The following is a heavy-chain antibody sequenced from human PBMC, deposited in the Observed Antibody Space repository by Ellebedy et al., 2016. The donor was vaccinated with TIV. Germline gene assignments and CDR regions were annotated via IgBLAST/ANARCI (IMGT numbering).Heavy chain of an antibody. CDR2: IVVGSGNT. V-gene: IGHV1-58*01. J-gene: IGHJ6*02. CDR1: GFTLTSSA. D-gene: IGHD6-13*01. Sequence: ASVKVSCXASGFTLTSSAVQWVRQARGQRLEWIGWIVVGSGNTNYAQKFQERVTITRDMSTSTAYMELSSLRSEDTAVYYCAASNGEGSSWFYYYYYYGMDVWGQGTTVTVSS. CDR3: AASNGEGSSWFYYYYYYGMDV.